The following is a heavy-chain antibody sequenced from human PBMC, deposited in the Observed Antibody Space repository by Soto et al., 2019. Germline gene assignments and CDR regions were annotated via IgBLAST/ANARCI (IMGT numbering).Heavy chain of an antibody. Sequence: QVQLQESGPGLVKPSQTLSLTCTVSGGSISSGGYYWSWIRQHPGKGLEWIGYIYYSGSTYYNPSLESRVTISVDTSKNQFSLKLSSVTAADTAVYYCARGIDDFWSGYYTYYFDYWGQGTLVTVSS. CDR3: ARGIDDFWSGYYTYYFDY. J-gene: IGHJ4*02. V-gene: IGHV4-31*03. D-gene: IGHD3-3*01. CDR1: GGSISSGGYY. CDR2: IYYSGST.